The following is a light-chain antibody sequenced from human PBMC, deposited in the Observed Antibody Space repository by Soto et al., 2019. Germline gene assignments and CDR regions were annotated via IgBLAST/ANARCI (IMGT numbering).Light chain of an antibody. V-gene: IGKV3-20*01. CDR2: GAS. CDR1: QSVSSSY. Sequence: EIVLTQSPCTLSLSPGERATLSCRASQSVSSSYLAWYQQKPGQAPRLLIYGASSRATGIPDRFSGSGSGTDFTLTISRPEPEQFAVYYCQQYGSSPPYTFGQGTKLELQ. CDR3: QQYGSSPPYT. J-gene: IGKJ2*01.